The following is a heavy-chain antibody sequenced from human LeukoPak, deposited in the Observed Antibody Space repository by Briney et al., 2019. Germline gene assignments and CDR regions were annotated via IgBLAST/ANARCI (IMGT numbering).Heavy chain of an antibody. J-gene: IGHJ4*02. D-gene: IGHD1/OR15-1a*01. CDR1: GFTFSGYY. Sequence: GGSLRLSCAASGFTFSGYYVTWIRQAPGKGPEWISYINSAGSIYYADSVKGRFTISRDNAKNSLYLQMNSLRAEDTAVYYCTRGSPQTNMAAFDYWGQGTLVTVSS. CDR2: INSAGSI. V-gene: IGHV3-11*01. CDR3: TRGSPQTNMAAFDY.